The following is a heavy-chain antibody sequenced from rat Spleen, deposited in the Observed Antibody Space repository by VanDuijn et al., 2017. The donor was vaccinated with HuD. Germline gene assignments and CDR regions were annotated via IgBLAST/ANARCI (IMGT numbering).Heavy chain of an antibody. J-gene: IGHJ2*01. CDR3: TTDLRRVSSFDY. CDR2: ISYDGSST. CDR1: GFTFSNYD. V-gene: IGHV5-20*01. D-gene: IGHD1-11*01. Sequence: EVQLVESGGGLVQPGRSMKLSCAASGFTFSNYDMAWVRQAPTKGLEWVASISYDGSSTYYRDSVKGRFTISRDNAKSTLYLQMDSLRSEDTATYYCTTDLRRVSSFDYWGQGVMVTVSS.